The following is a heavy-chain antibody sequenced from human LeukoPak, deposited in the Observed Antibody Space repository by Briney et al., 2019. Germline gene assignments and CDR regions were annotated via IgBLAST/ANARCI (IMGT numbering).Heavy chain of an antibody. CDR3: ARSPTFRNDY. CDR2: ISSSFNTI. CDR1: GFTFNTYS. D-gene: IGHD3-16*01. Sequence: TGGSLRLSCAASGFTFNTYSMNWVRQAPGKGLEWVSYISSSFNTIYYADSVKGRFTISRDNAKNSLYLQMNSLRAEDTAVYYCARSPTFRNDYWGQGTLVTVSS. V-gene: IGHV3-48*01. J-gene: IGHJ4*02.